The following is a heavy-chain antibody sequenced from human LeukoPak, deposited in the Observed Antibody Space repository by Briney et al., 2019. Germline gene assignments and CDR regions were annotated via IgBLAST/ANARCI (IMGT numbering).Heavy chain of an antibody. J-gene: IGHJ4*02. CDR2: IYYSGST. Sequence: PSETLSLTCTVSGGSISSYYWSWIRQPPGKGLEWIGYIYYSGSTNYNPSLQSRVTISVDTSKNQFSLKLSSVTAADTAVYYCARYSSGWYYFDYWGQGTLVTVSS. V-gene: IGHV4-59*08. CDR3: ARYSSGWYYFDY. CDR1: GGSISSYY. D-gene: IGHD6-19*01.